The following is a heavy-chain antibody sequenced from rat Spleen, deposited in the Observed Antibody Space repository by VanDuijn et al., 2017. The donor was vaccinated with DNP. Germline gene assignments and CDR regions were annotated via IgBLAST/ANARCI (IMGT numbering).Heavy chain of an antibody. CDR3: ARQGNNFGYFDY. CDR2: VSYDGSRT. J-gene: IGHJ2*01. Sequence: EVQLVESGGGLVQPGRSLKLSCAASGFTFSDYNMAWVRQAPKKGLEWVATVSYDGSRTYYRDSVKGRFTISRDNAKSTLYLQMDSLRSEDTATYYCARQGNNFGYFDYWGQGVMVTVSS. CDR1: GFTFSDYN. V-gene: IGHV5-7*01. D-gene: IGHD1-10*01.